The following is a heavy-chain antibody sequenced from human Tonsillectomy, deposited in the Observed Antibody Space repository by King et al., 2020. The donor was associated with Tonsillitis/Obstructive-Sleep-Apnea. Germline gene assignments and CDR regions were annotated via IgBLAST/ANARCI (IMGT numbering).Heavy chain of an antibody. CDR1: GFTFNSDW. V-gene: IGHV3-7*01. D-gene: IGHD3-10*01. CDR3: VRDRSPVQQTTCYYALDI. J-gene: IGHJ3*02. CDR2: IKEDGSGK. Sequence: VQLVESGGGLVQPGGSLRLSCAASGFTFNSDWMTWVRQAPGKGLEWVANIKEDGSGKNYVDSVKGRFTISRDNTKNSLYLQMNTLRAEDTAVYHCVRDRSPVQQTTCYYALDIWGQETMVTVSS.